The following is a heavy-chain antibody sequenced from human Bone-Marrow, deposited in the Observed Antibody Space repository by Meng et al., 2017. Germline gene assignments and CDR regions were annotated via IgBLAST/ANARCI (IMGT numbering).Heavy chain of an antibody. Sequence: VQLLDSGGGLVQPVGALGPSCAASEFTVSINYMSWIRQAPGKGLEWVSVIFSGGTTYYAVSVQGRFTISRDNSKNTLFLQMNSLRADYTAVYYCARDIRWGQGTLVTVSS. CDR3: ARDIR. V-gene: IGHV3-66*02. CDR2: IFSGGTT. CDR1: EFTVSINY. D-gene: IGHD3-10*01. J-gene: IGHJ4*02.